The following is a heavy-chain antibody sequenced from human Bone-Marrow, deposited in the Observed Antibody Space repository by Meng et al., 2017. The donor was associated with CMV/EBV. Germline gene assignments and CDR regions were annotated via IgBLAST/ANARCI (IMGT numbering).Heavy chain of an antibody. CDR2: ISGNGGGT. CDR1: GFSFSNAA. Sequence: LSGVGSGFSFSNAAMSWVRQAPGKGLELVSVISGNGGGTYVADSVKGRFYISRDNSKNTLSLHMSSLRAEDTAWYFCVTVRPAATFSHWGQGALVTVSS. V-gene: IGHV3-23*01. D-gene: IGHD2-2*01. CDR3: VTVRPAATFSH. J-gene: IGHJ4*02.